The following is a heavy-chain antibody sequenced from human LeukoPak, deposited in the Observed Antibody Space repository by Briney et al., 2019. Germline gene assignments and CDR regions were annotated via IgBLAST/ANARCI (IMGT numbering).Heavy chain of an antibody. D-gene: IGHD3-9*01. V-gene: IGHV3-72*01. CDR1: GFRFSDYY. J-gene: IGHJ6*02. Sequence: GGSLRLSCAASGFRFSDYYMDWVRQAPGKGLEWVGRTRNKANSYTTEYAASVKGRFTISRDDSKNSLYLQMNSLKTEDAAVYYCAVTGLEYYYGMDVWGQGTTVTVSS. CDR2: TRNKANSYTT. CDR3: AVTGLEYYYGMDV.